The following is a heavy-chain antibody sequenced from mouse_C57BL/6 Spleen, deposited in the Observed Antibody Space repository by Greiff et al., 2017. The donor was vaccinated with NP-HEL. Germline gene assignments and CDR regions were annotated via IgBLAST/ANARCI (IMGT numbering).Heavy chain of an antibody. Sequence: QVQLKESGPGLVQPSQSLSITCTVSGFSLTSYGVHWVRQSPGKGLEWLGVIWRGGSTDYNAAFMSRLGITKDNSKSQVFFKMNSLQADDTAIYYCAPSPAWFAYWGQGTLVTVSA. CDR2: IWRGGST. V-gene: IGHV2-5*01. J-gene: IGHJ3*01. CDR3: APSPAWFAY. CDR1: GFSLTSYG.